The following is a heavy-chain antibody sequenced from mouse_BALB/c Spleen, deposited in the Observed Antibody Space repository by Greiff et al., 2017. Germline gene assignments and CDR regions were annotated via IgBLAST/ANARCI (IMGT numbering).Heavy chain of an antibody. V-gene: IGHV14-3*02. CDR2: IDPANGNT. J-gene: IGHJ2*01. CDR1: GFNIKDTY. D-gene: IGHD4-1*01. Sequence: EVKLQESGAELVKPGASVKLSCTASGFNIKDTYMHWVKQRPEQGLEWIGRIDPANGNTKYDPKFQGKATITADTSSNTAYLQLSSLTSEDTAVYYCARNWVYYFDYWGQGTTLTVSS. CDR3: ARNWVYYFDY.